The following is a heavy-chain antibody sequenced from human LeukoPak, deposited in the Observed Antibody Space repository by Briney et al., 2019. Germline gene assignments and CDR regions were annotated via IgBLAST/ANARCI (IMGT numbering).Heavy chain of an antibody. CDR2: ISSSSSYI. Sequence: PGGSLRLSCAASGFTFSNYGMHWVRQAPGKGLEWVSSISSSSSYIYYADSVKGQFTISRDNAKNSLYLQMNSLRAEDTAVYYCARDYPYSSSFDYWGQGTLVTVSS. CDR3: ARDYPYSSSFDY. V-gene: IGHV3-21*01. D-gene: IGHD6-6*01. CDR1: GFTFSNYG. J-gene: IGHJ4*02.